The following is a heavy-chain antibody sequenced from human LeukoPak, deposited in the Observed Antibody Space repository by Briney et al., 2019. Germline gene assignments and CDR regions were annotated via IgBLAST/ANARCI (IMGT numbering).Heavy chain of an antibody. D-gene: IGHD3-10*01. Sequence: PGGSLRLSCAASGFTFGSTYMSWVRQAPGKGLEWVSAIYSGGSTYYADSVKGRFTISRDNPKNAVYLQMSSLRAEDTAVYYCARGTHLYYPWGQGTLVTVSS. CDR3: ARGTHLYYP. V-gene: IGHV3-53*01. J-gene: IGHJ5*02. CDR2: IYSGGST. CDR1: GFTFGSTY.